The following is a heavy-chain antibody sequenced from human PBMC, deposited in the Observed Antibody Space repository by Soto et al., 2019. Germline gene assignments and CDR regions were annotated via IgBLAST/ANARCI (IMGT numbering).Heavy chain of an antibody. CDR3: AREGVAPYYYYGMDV. J-gene: IGHJ6*02. Sequence: SETLSLTCAVSGGSMSSGGYSWSWIRQPPGKGLEWIGYIYHNGSPYYNPSLKSRVTISVDRSKNQFSLKLSSVTAADTAVYYCAREGVAPYYYYGMDVWGQGTPVTVSS. CDR1: GGSMSSGGYS. V-gene: IGHV4-30-2*01. D-gene: IGHD5-12*01. CDR2: IYHNGSP.